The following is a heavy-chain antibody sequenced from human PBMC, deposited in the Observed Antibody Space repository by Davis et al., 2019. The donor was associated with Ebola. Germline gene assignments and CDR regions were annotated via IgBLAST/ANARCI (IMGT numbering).Heavy chain of an antibody. Sequence: PSETLSLTCAVYGGSFSGYYWSWIRQPPGKGLEWIGEINHSGSTNYNPSLKSRVTISVDTSKNQFSLKLSSVTAADTAVYYCARLGVRWGQGTLVTVSS. D-gene: IGHD3-16*01. J-gene: IGHJ4*02. V-gene: IGHV4-34*01. CDR2: INHSGST. CDR3: ARLGVR. CDR1: GGSFSGYY.